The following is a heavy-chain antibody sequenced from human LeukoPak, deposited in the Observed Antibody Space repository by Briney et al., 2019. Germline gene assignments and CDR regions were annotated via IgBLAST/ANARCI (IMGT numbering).Heavy chain of an antibody. D-gene: IGHD6-13*01. CDR2: IYSGGST. J-gene: IGHJ3*01. Sequence: GGSLRLSCAASGFTVSSNYMSWVRQAPGKGLEWVSVIYSGGSTYYADSVKGRFTISRDNSKNTLYLQMNSLRAEDTAVYYCARVLTVFAAAAGTGVWGQGTMVTVSS. CDR3: ARVLTVFAAAAGTGV. CDR1: GFTVSSNY. V-gene: IGHV3-66*01.